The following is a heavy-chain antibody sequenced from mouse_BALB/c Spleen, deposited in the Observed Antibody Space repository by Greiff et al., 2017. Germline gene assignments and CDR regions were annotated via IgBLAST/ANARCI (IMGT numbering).Heavy chain of an antibody. CDR3: TRGTTEDY. V-gene: IGHV1S81*02. CDR1: GYTFTSYY. CDR2: INPSNGGT. J-gene: IGHJ4*01. D-gene: IGHD1-1*01. Sequence: QVQLQQSGAELVKPGASVKLSCKASGYTFTSYYMYWVKQRPGQGLEWIGEINPSNGGTNFNEKFKSKATLTVDKSSSTAYMQLSSLTSEDSAVYYCTRGTTEDYWGQGTSVTVSS.